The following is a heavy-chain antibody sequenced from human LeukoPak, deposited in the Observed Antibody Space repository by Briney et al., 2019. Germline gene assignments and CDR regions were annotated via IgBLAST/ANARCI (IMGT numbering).Heavy chain of an antibody. CDR2: INHSGST. D-gene: IGHD6-13*01. V-gene: IGHV4-34*01. J-gene: IGHJ4*02. Sequence: SETLSLTCAVYGGSFSGYYWSWIRQPPGKGLEWIGEINHSGSTNYNPPLKSRVTISVDTSKNQFSLKLSSVTTADTAVYYCAAGTSPPDYWGQGTLVTVSS. CDR1: GGSFSGYY. CDR3: AAGTSPPDY.